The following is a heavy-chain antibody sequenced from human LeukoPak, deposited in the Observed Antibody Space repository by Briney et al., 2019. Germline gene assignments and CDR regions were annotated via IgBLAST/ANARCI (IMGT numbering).Heavy chain of an antibody. D-gene: IGHD6-19*01. Sequence: PGGSLRLSCAASGFTVSSNYMSWVRQAPGKGLEWVSVIYSGGSTYYTDSVKGRFTISRDNSKNTLYLQMNSLRAEDTAVYYCARGHSSGWYFRSVRGYMDVWGKGTTVTISS. CDR1: GFTVSSNY. CDR2: IYSGGST. CDR3: ARGHSSGWYFRSVRGYMDV. V-gene: IGHV3-53*01. J-gene: IGHJ6*03.